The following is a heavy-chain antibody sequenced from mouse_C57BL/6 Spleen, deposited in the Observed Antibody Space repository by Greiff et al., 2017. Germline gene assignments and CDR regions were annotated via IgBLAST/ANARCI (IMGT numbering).Heavy chain of an antibody. CDR2: IYPGDGDT. J-gene: IGHJ2*01. V-gene: IGHV1-82*01. CDR3: AREGATSYYVDY. D-gene: IGHD3-1*01. Sequence: VQLVESGPELVKPGASVKISCKASGYAFSSSWMNWVKQRPGKGLEWIGRIYPGDGDTNYNGKFKGKATLTADKSSSTAYMQLSSLTSEDSAVYFCAREGATSYYVDYWGQGTTLTVSS. CDR1: GYAFSSSW.